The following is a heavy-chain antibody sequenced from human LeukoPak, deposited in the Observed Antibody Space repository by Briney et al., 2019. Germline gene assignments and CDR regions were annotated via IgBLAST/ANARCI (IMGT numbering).Heavy chain of an antibody. V-gene: IGHV1-18*01. CDR3: ASGLGYYHFDY. CDR1: GYTFTSYG. D-gene: IGHD1-26*01. CDR2: ISAYNGNT. J-gene: IGHJ4*02. Sequence: ASVKVSCKASGYTFTSYGISWVRQAPGQGLEWMGWISAYNGNTNYAQKFQGRVTITADESTSTAYMELSSLRSEDTAVYYCASGLGYYHFDYWGQGTLVTVSS.